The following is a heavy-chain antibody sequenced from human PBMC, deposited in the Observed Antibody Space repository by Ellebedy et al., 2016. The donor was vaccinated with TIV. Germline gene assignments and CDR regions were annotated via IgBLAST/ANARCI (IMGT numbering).Heavy chain of an antibody. V-gene: IGHV4-39*01. CDR2: VSYSGNT. Sequence: MPSETLSLTCTVSAASISSSAYYWGWLRQPPGKRLEWIGSVSYSGNTYYNPTLKTRVTIFVDTSQNQFSLKLRSLTAADTAVYYCARHPRTSTWYPDWFDPWGQGTLVTVSS. CDR1: AASISSSAYY. CDR3: ARHPRTSTWYPDWFDP. J-gene: IGHJ5*02. D-gene: IGHD6-13*01.